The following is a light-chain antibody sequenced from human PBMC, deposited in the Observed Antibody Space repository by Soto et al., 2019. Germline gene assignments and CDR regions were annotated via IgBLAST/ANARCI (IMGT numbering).Light chain of an antibody. CDR2: GNS. CDR1: SSNIGAGYD. CDR3: PSYDSSLRVV. V-gene: IGLV1-40*01. J-gene: IGLJ2*01. Sequence: QSVLTQPPSVSGAPGQRVTISCTGSSSNIGAGYDVPWYQQLPGTAPKLLIYGNSNRPSGVPDRFSGSKSGTSASLAITGQHAEDEADYCCPSYDSSLRVVFGAGTKLTVL.